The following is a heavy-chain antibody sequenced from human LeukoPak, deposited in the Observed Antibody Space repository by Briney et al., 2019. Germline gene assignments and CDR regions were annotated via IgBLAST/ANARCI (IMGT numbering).Heavy chain of an antibody. D-gene: IGHD3-22*01. CDR3: AREEYYDSSGHDP. CDR1: GDSISSSNW. J-gene: IGHJ5*02. CDR2: IYHSGST. V-gene: IGHV4-4*02. Sequence: KPSETLSLTCAVSGDSISSSNWWSWVRQPPGKGLEWIGEIYHSGSTNYNPSLKSRVTISVDTSKNQFSLKLSSVTAADTAVYYCAREEYYDSSGHDPWGQGTLVTVSS.